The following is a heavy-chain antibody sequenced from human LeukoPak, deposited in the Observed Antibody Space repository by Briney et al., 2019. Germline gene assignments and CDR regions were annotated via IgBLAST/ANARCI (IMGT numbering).Heavy chain of an antibody. CDR1: GFTFSSYS. CDR2: INSDSSSM. Sequence: GGSLRLSCAASGFTFSSYSMNWVRQAPGKGLEWVSSINSDSSSMYYAESVKGRFTISRDNARNSLYLQMNSLRAEDTAVYYCIRDLFDDYSLNYWGQGALVTVSS. J-gene: IGHJ4*02. CDR3: IRDLFDDYSLNY. V-gene: IGHV3-21*01. D-gene: IGHD3-16*01.